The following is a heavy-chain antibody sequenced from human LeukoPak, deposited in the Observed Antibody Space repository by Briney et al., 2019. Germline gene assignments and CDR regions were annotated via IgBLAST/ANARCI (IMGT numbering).Heavy chain of an antibody. J-gene: IGHJ4*02. Sequence: APVKVSCKASGYTFTSYGISWVRQAPGQGLEWMGWISAYNGNTNYAQKLQGRVTMTTDTSTSTAYMELRSLRSDDTAVYYCARGKGVAGTSTFDYWGQGTLVTVSS. CDR3: ARGKGVAGTSTFDY. D-gene: IGHD6-19*01. V-gene: IGHV1-18*01. CDR1: GYTFTSYG. CDR2: ISAYNGNT.